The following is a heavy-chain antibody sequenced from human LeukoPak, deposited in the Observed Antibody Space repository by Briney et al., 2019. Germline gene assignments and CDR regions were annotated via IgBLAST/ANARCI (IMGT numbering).Heavy chain of an antibody. V-gene: IGHV1-2*02. D-gene: IGHD2-15*01. CDR3: ARGDCSGVSCYSVDS. CDR1: GYIFTASY. J-gene: IGHJ4*02. CDR2: INPNIGGT. Sequence: ASVKLSCKASGYIFTASYIHWVRQAPRQGLEWMGWINPNIGGTSFAKKFQGRVTLTRDTSITTTYLELTGLRSDDTAVYFCARGDCSGVSCYSVDSWGQGTLVTVSS.